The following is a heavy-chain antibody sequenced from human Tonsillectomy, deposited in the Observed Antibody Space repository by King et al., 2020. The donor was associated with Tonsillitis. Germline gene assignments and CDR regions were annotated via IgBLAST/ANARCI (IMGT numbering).Heavy chain of an antibody. CDR2: IYYSGST. D-gene: IGHD6-13*01. CDR3: ARGPPSSGWTPGRAAAGPFDY. CDR1: GDSINSYY. Sequence: MQLQESGPGLVKPSETLSLTCTVSGDSINSYYWSWIRQPPGKGLEWIGYIYYSGSTNYSPSLESRVTVSVDTSKNQFSLNLSSVTAADTAVYYCARGPPSSGWTPGRAAAGPFDYWGQGTLVTVSS. J-gene: IGHJ4*02. V-gene: IGHV4-59*01.